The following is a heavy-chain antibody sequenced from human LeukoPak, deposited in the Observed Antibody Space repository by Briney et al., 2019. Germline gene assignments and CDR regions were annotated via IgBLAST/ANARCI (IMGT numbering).Heavy chain of an antibody. D-gene: IGHD5-12*01. Sequence: GGSLRLSCAASGFTFSSYSMNWVRQAPGKGLEWVSSISGTGGSTYYADSVKGRFTISRDNSKNTLYLQMTSLRAEDTAVYYCANTRGYSGYDWYYYYGMDVWGQGTTVTVSS. CDR2: ISGTGGST. V-gene: IGHV3-23*01. J-gene: IGHJ6*02. CDR1: GFTFSSYS. CDR3: ANTRGYSGYDWYYYYGMDV.